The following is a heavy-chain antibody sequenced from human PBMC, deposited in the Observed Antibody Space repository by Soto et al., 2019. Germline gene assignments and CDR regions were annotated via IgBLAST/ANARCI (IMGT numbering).Heavy chain of an antibody. J-gene: IGHJ4*02. Sequence: SVSNAWMNWVRQAPGKGLEWVGRIKRKTDGGTSDYAAPVKGRFTLSRDDSKNTLCLQMNSLETEDTAVYYCATSGVSGTELNYWGQGTLVTVSS. V-gene: IGHV3-15*07. CDR1: SVSNAW. CDR2: IKRKTDGGTS. D-gene: IGHD1-26*01. CDR3: ATSGVSGTELNY.